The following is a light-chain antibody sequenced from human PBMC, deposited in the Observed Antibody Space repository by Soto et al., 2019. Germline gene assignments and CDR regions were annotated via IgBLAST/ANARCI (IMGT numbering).Light chain of an antibody. CDR2: EVS. J-gene: IGLJ1*01. Sequence: QSVLTQPASVSGSPGQSHTISCPGSSTDVGGYNYVSWYQQHPGKAPKVMIYEVSNRPSGVSNRFSGSKSGNTASLTISGLQAEDEADYYCSSYTSSSTYVFGTGTKVTVL. V-gene: IGLV2-14*01. CDR3: SSYTSSSTYV. CDR1: STDVGGYNY.